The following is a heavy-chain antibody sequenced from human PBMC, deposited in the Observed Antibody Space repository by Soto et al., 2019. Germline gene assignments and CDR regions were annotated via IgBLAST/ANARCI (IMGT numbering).Heavy chain of an antibody. D-gene: IGHD4-17*01. Sequence: SETLSLTCPVCGGSVSSGSYYLIFICLPPGKGMEWSLYFYYGGSPNYNPSLKSRVTMSVDTSNFQFSLQLSSVTSADKAVYYCARDFPLRIWGQGTLVTV. J-gene: IGHJ4*02. CDR1: GGSVSSGSYY. V-gene: IGHV4-61*01. CDR2: FYYGGSP. CDR3: ARDFPLRI.